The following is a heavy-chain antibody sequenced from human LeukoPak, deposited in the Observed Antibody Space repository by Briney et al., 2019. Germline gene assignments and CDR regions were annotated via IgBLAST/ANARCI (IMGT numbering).Heavy chain of an antibody. Sequence: GGSLRLSCAASGFTFSTYSMNRVRQAPGKGLEWVSSIGSTSTYIYYADSVKGRFTISRDNAKNSLYLQMNSLRAEDTAVYYCARDRFEDVWGQGTTVTVSS. J-gene: IGHJ6*02. D-gene: IGHD3-16*01. V-gene: IGHV3-21*01. CDR2: IGSTSTYI. CDR3: ARDRFEDV. CDR1: GFTFSTYS.